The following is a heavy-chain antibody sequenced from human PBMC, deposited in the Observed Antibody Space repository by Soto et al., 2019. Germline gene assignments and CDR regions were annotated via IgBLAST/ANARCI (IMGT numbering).Heavy chain of an antibody. D-gene: IGHD3-3*01. CDR2: ISGSGGST. J-gene: IGHJ4*02. CDR3: AKRAGVLRFLEGLLEY. CDR1: GFTFSSYA. Sequence: EVQLLESGGGLVQPGGSLRLSCAASGFTFSSYAMSWVRQAPGKGLEWVSAISGSGGSTYYADSVKGRFTISRDNAKNTLYLPMNSLRAEDTAVYYCAKRAGVLRFLEGLLEYWGQGTLVTVSS. V-gene: IGHV3-23*01.